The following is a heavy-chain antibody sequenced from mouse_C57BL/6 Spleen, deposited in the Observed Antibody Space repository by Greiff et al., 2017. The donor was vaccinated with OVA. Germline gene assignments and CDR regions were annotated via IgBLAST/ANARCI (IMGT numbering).Heavy chain of an antibody. CDR1: GYTFTSYT. CDR3: ARSPNLYYFDY. CDR2: INPSSGYT. V-gene: IGHV1-4*01. D-gene: IGHD4-1*01. Sequence: QVQLKQSGAELARPGASVKMSCKASGYTFTSYTMHWVKQRPGQGLEWIGYINPSSGYTKYNQKFKDKATLTADKSSSTAYMQLSSLTSEDSAVYYCARSPNLYYFDYWGQGTTLTVAS. J-gene: IGHJ2*01.